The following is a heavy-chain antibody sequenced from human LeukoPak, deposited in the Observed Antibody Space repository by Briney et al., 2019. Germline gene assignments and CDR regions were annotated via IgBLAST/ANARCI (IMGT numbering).Heavy chain of an antibody. V-gene: IGHV3-66*01. CDR1: GFTVSSYG. CDR2: VYSDGVT. CDR3: VRDRAEGRAWVEFDP. J-gene: IGHJ5*02. Sequence: GGSLRLSCAASGFTVSSYGMSWVRQAPGKGPEWVSLVYSDGVTRYADYVKGRFTISRDNSKNKVYLQMHNPSVEDTAVYHCVRDRAEGRAWVEFDPWGQGILVTVSS.